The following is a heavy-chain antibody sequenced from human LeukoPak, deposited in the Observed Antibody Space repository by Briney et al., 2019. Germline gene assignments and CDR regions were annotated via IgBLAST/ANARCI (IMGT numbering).Heavy chain of an antibody. J-gene: IGHJ6*03. V-gene: IGHV3-7*01. D-gene: IGHD3-3*01. CDR2: IKQDGSEK. Sequence: GGSLRLSCEASGFTFSSYWMSWVRQAPGKGLEWVANIKQDGSEKYYVDSVKGRFTISGDNAKNSLYLQMNSLRAEDTAVYYCARLRYYDFWSGYWKYYYYMDVWGKGTTVTVSS. CDR1: GFTFSSYW. CDR3: ARLRYYDFWSGYWKYYYYMDV.